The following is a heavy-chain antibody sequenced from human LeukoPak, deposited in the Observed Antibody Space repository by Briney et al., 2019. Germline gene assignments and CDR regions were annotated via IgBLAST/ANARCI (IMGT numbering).Heavy chain of an antibody. CDR3: AKDRGAGWSGYAFDI. CDR1: GFTFSSYA. J-gene: IGHJ3*02. D-gene: IGHD3-10*01. V-gene: IGHV3-30-3*01. Sequence: GGSLRLSCAASGFTFSSYAMHWVRQAPGKGLEWVAVISYDGSNKYYADSVKGRFTISRDNSKNTLYLQMNSLRAEDTAVYYCAKDRGAGWSGYAFDIWGQGTMVTVSS. CDR2: ISYDGSNK.